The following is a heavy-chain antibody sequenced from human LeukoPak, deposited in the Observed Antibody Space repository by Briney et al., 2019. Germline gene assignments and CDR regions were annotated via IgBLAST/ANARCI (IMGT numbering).Heavy chain of an antibody. CDR1: GYTFTNYY. CDR3: ARATQQWFFFNF. CDR2: VNPTGGST. V-gene: IGHV1-46*01. J-gene: IGHJ4*02. D-gene: IGHD3-22*01. Sequence: ASVKVSCTASGYTFTNYYMHWVPQAPGQGLEWMGIVNPTGGSTSYAQKFQGRVTLTRDTSTSTVYMELSSLRSEDTAMYYCARATQQWFFFNFWGQGTLVTVSS.